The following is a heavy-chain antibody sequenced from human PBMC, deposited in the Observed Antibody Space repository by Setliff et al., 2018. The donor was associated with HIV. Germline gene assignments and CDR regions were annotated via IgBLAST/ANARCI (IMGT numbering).Heavy chain of an antibody. V-gene: IGHV3-53*01. CDR2: IYREGTT. D-gene: IGHD6-13*01. Sequence: PGGSLRLSCAVSGFTVSSGYMSWVRQAPGKGLQWVSLIYREGTTYYADSVKGRFTISRDNSGNTLHLQMNSLRAEDTAVYYCARGIGRSWSLGPWGQGTRVTFSS. CDR3: ARGIGRSWSLGP. CDR1: GFTVSSGY. J-gene: IGHJ5*02.